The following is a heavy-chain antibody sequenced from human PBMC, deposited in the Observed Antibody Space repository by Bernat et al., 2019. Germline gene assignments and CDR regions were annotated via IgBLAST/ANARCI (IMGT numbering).Heavy chain of an antibody. V-gene: IGHV1-69*01. CDR1: GGTFSSYA. CDR2: IIPIFGTA. J-gene: IGHJ6*03. Sequence: QVQLVQSGAEVKKPGSSVKVSCKASGGTFSSYAISWVRQAPGQGLEWMGGIIPIFGTANYAQKFQGRVTITADESTSTAYMELSSLRSEDTAVYYCARSLGLRSLYNYYYMDVWGKGTTVTVSS. CDR3: ARSLGLRSLYNYYYMDV. D-gene: IGHD4-17*01.